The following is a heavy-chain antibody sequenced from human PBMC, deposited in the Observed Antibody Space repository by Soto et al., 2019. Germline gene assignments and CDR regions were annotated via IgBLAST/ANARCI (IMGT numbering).Heavy chain of an antibody. CDR1: GGSISSYY. D-gene: IGHD4-17*01. CDR2: IYYSGST. V-gene: IGHV4-59*08. Sequence: QVQLQESGPGLVKPSETLSLTCTVSGGSISSYYWSWIRQPPWKGLEWIGYIYYSGSTNYNPSLKSRVTISVDTSKNQFSLKLSSVTAADTAVYYCAGIPLLYGDYYFDYWGQGTLVTVSS. CDR3: AGIPLLYGDYYFDY. J-gene: IGHJ4*02.